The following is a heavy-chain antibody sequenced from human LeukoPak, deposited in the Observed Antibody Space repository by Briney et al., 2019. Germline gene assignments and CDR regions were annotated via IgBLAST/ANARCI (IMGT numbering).Heavy chain of an antibody. CDR2: IVVGTGNT. Sequence: SVKVSCKASGFTFTSSAVQWVRQARGQRLEWIGWIVVGTGNTNYAQKFQEGVTITRDLSTSTAYMELSSLRSEDTAVYYCAAAAGYSSGWYLFDYWGQGTLVTVSP. CDR3: AAAAGYSSGWYLFDY. V-gene: IGHV1-58*01. CDR1: GFTFTSSA. D-gene: IGHD6-19*01. J-gene: IGHJ4*02.